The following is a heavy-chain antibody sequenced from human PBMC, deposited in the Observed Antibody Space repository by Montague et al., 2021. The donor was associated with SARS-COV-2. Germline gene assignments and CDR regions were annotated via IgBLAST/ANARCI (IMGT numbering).Heavy chain of an antibody. D-gene: IGHD3-16*01. CDR1: GGSFSGYY. Sequence: SETLSLTCAVYGGSFSGYYWTWIRQSPRKGLEWIAEINHSGTTNYNFNPSLRSRVTISVDTSKSQFSLKLSSVTAADTGVYYCARWDPRTLKLFGLRGKSARDYWGQGTLVTVSS. J-gene: IGHJ4*02. V-gene: IGHV4-34*01. CDR3: ARWDPRTLKLFGLRGKSARDY. CDR2: INHSGTT.